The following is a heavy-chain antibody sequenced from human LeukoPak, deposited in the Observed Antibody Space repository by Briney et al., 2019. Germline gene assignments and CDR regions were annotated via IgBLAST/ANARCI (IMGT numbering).Heavy chain of an antibody. J-gene: IGHJ3*02. Sequence: PGGSLRLSCAASGFTVSSNYMSWVRQAPGKGLEWVSTINGGGGDTYYADSVKGRFTISRDNSKNTLYLQMNSLRAEDTAVYYCARVRQQVITMIVVVDAFDIWGQGTMVTVSS. CDR2: INGGGGDT. D-gene: IGHD3-22*01. V-gene: IGHV3-66*01. CDR3: ARVRQQVITMIVVVDAFDI. CDR1: GFTVSSNY.